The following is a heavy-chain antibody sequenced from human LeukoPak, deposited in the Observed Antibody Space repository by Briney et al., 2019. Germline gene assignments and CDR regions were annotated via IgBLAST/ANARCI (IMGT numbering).Heavy chain of an antibody. Sequence: GGSLRLSCVGSGFSFSSFAMSWVRQGPGRGLELVSTISGGGRLTYYADSVKGRFTISRDDSKNMQFLEMSSLRPEDTAVYFCAKRITATTGFYFDSWGQGALVTVSA. CDR1: GFSFSSFA. J-gene: IGHJ4*02. V-gene: IGHV3-23*01. CDR3: AKRITATTGFYFDS. D-gene: IGHD1-26*01. CDR2: ISGGGRLT.